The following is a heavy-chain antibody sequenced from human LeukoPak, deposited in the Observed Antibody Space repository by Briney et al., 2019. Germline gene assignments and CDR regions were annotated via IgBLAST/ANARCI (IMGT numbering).Heavy chain of an antibody. J-gene: IGHJ4*02. CDR3: ARGYSYGSISFDY. V-gene: IGHV4-59*01. D-gene: IGHD5-18*01. CDR1: GGSISSYH. CDR2: IYYSGST. Sequence: SETLSLTCTVSGGSISSYHWSWIRQPPGKGLEWIGYIYYSGSTNYNPSLKSRVTISVDTSKNQFSLKLSSVTAADTAVYYCARGYSYGSISFDYWGQGTLVTVSS.